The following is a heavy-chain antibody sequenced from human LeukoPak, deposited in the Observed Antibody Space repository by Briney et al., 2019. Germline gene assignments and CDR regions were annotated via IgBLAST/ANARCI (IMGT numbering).Heavy chain of an antibody. CDR3: ARDLREGSYYYGMDV. J-gene: IGHJ6*02. V-gene: IGHV4-59*01. D-gene: IGHD5-12*01. Sequence: SETLSLTCTVSGGSMSRYYWSWIRQPPGKGLEWLGYIFYSGGTHYNPSLKSRVTISVDTSKNQFSLKLSSVTAADTAVYYCARDLREGSYYYGMDVWGQGTTVTVSS. CDR2: IFYSGGT. CDR1: GGSMSRYY.